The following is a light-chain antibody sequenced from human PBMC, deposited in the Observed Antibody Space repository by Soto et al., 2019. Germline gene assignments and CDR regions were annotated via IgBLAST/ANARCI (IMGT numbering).Light chain of an antibody. J-gene: IGLJ2*01. Sequence: QPVLTQPPSASGTPGQRVTISCSGSNSNIGTQTVTWHQQLPGTAPKLLIYDNNQRPSGVPDRFSGSKSGTSASLAISGLQSDDEADYYGAAWDDSLNGVVFGGGTKLTVL. V-gene: IGLV1-44*01. CDR2: DNN. CDR1: NSNIGTQT. CDR3: AAWDDSLNGVV.